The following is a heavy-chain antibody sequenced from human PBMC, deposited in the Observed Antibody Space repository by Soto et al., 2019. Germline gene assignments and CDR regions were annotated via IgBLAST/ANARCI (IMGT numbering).Heavy chain of an antibody. CDR3: ARGGTPIDD. V-gene: IGHV1-18*01. Sequence: QVQLVQSGAEVKKPGASVKVSCKASGYTFTNFGISWVRQAPGQGLEWMGWIIAYNGNTNYAQKFQGRVTMTTDKSTSTVYMEGSSLRIEETAVYYCARGGTPIDDCIQVTMGTVSS. D-gene: IGHD1-7*01. CDR2: IIAYNGNT. CDR1: GYTFTNFG. J-gene: IGHJ4*02.